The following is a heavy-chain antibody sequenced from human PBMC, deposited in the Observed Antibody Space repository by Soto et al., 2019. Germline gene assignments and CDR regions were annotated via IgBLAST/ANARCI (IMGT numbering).Heavy chain of an antibody. CDR2: INPNSGGT. CDR3: ARVGDILIGAYYMDV. CDR1: GYTFTGYY. V-gene: IGHV1-2*04. Sequence: ASVKVSCKASGYTFTGYYMHWVRQAPGQGLEWMGWINPNSGGTNYAQKFQGWVTMTRDMSISTAYMELSRLRSDDTAVYYCARVGDILIGAYYMDVWGKGITVTVSS. D-gene: IGHD3-9*01. J-gene: IGHJ6*03.